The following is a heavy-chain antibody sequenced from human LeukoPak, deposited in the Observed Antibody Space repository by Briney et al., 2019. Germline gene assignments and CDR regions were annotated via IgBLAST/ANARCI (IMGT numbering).Heavy chain of an antibody. CDR3: ARVQLLSPSGYCSSTSCSLKGSYFDY. V-gene: IGHV1-2*06. D-gene: IGHD2-2*03. CDR1: GYTFTGYY. J-gene: IGHJ4*02. Sequence: GASVKVSCKASGYTFTGYYMHWVRQAPGQGLEWMGRINPNSGGTNYAQKFQGRVTMTRDTSISTAYMELSRLRSDDTAVYYCARVQLLSPSGYCSSTSCSLKGSYFDYWGQGTLVTVSS. CDR2: INPNSGGT.